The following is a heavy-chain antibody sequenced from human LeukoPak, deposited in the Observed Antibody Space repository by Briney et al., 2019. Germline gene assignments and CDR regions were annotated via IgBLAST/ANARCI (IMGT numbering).Heavy chain of an antibody. CDR1: GFPFNAYW. CDR3: ASTLVPAAMLDAFDI. V-gene: IGHV3-30-3*01. J-gene: IGHJ3*02. Sequence: GGSLRLSCAASGFPFNAYWMTWVRQAPGKGLEWVAVISYDGANKYYADSVKGRFTISRDNSKNTLYLQMNSLRTEDTAVYYCASTLVPAAMLDAFDIWGQGTMVTVSS. D-gene: IGHD2-2*01. CDR2: ISYDGANK.